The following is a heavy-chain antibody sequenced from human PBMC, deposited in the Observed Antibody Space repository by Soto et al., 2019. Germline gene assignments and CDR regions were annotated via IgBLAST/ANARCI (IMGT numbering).Heavy chain of an antibody. CDR3: AHSSPDTAMVTVYFAY. CDR2: IYWDDDK. CDR1: GFSLSTSGVG. Sequence: ESGPTLVNPTQTLTLTCTFSGFSLSTSGVGVGWIRQPPGKALEWLALIYWDDDKRYSPSLKSRLTITKDTSKNQVVLTMTNMDPVDTGTYYCAHSSPDTAMVTVYFAYWGQGTLVTVSS. V-gene: IGHV2-5*02. J-gene: IGHJ4*02. D-gene: IGHD5-18*01.